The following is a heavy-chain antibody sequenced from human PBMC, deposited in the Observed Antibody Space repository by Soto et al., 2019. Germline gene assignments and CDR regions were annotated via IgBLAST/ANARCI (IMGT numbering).Heavy chain of an antibody. D-gene: IGHD2-2*01. CDR2: INHSGST. CDR3: ARGVEYQRLHYYYYGMDV. J-gene: IGHJ6*02. Sequence: QVQLQQWGAGLLKPSETLSLTCAVYGGSFSGYYWSWIRQPPGKGLEWIGEINHSGSTNYNPSLKSRVTISVDTSKNPFSLKLSSVTAADTAVYYCARGVEYQRLHYYYYGMDVWGQGTTVTVSS. V-gene: IGHV4-34*01. CDR1: GGSFSGYY.